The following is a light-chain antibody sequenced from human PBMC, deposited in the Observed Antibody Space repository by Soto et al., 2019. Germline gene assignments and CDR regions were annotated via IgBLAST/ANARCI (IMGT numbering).Light chain of an antibody. CDR1: QSVRSY. J-gene: IGKJ1*01. CDR2: TTT. CDR3: QQSHSIPWT. Sequence: DIQMPQSPSSLSASVGDTITITCRASQSVRSYLNWYQQKPGKAPDLLIYTTTSLQSEVPSRFSGSGSETHFTLTITSLQPEDFATYYCQQSHSIPWTFGQGTKVDIK. V-gene: IGKV1-39*01.